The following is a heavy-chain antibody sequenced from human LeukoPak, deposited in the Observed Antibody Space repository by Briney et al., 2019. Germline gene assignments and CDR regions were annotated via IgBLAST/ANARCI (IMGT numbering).Heavy chain of an antibody. Sequence: PGGSLRLSCAASGFTFSSYGMHWVRQAPGKGLEWVAFIRYDGSNKYYADSVKGRFTISRDNSKITLYLQMNSLRAEDTAVYYCAKAPAYYFDYWGQGTLVTVSS. CDR3: AKAPAYYFDY. J-gene: IGHJ4*02. D-gene: IGHD2-2*01. V-gene: IGHV3-30*02. CDR2: IRYDGSNK. CDR1: GFTFSSYG.